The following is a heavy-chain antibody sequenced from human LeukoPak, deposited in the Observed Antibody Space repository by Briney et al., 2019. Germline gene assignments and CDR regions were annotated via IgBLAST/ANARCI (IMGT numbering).Heavy chain of an antibody. D-gene: IGHD3-10*01. CDR3: SSYGSGSRYGMDV. CDR2: ISGSGGST. Sequence: GGSLRLSCAASGFTFSSYAMSWVRQAPGKGLEWVSAISGSGGSTYYADSVKGRFTISRDNSKNTLYLQMNSLRAEDTAVYYCSSYGSGSRYGMDVWGQGTTVTVSS. V-gene: IGHV3-23*01. CDR1: GFTFSSYA. J-gene: IGHJ6*02.